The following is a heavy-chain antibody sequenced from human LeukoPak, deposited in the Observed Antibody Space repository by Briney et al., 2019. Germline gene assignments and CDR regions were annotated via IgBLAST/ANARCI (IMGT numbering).Heavy chain of an antibody. CDR3: ARVFGYSGYADY. CDR1: GGSISSYY. CDR2: IYYSGST. V-gene: IGHV4-59*01. Sequence: PSETLFLTCTVSGGSISSYYWSWIRQPPGKGLEWIGYIYYSGSTNYNPSLKSRVTISVDTSKNQFSLKLSSVTAADTAVYYCARVFGYSGYADYWGQGTLVTVSS. J-gene: IGHJ4*02. D-gene: IGHD5-12*01.